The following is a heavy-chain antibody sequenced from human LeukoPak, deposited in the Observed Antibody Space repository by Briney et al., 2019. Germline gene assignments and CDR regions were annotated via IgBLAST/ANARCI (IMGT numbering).Heavy chain of an antibody. Sequence: VQPGGSLRLSCAASGFSFSSSAMSWVRQAPGKGLDWVSSTTGGSGSTYYAGSVQGRFTISRDNSKNTLYLQMNSLRVEDTAIYYCASWAPLGGTASAFDIWGQGTMVTVSS. V-gene: IGHV3-23*01. CDR2: TTGGSGST. D-gene: IGHD1-26*01. CDR3: ASWAPLGGTASAFDI. CDR1: GFSFSSSA. J-gene: IGHJ3*02.